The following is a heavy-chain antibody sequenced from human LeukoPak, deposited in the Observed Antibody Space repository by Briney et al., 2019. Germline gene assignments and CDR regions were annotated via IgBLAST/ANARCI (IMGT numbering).Heavy chain of an antibody. J-gene: IGHJ4*02. D-gene: IGHD2-21*02. V-gene: IGHV4-34*01. CDR1: GGSFSGYY. CDR2: INHSGST. Sequence: PSETLSLTCAVYGGSFSGYYWSWIRQPPGKGLEWIGEINHSGSTKYNPSLKSTVTISVATSKNQFSLKMSSVTAADTAVYYCAGVAYCGGDCYSRTYYFDYWGQGTLVTVSS. CDR3: AGVAYCGGDCYSRTYYFDY.